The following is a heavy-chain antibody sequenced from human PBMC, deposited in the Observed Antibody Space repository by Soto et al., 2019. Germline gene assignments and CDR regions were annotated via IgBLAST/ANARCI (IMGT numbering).Heavy chain of an antibody. V-gene: IGHV4-59*01. Sequence: QVQLQESGPGLVKPSETLSLTCTVSGASISSYHWSWIRQTPGKGLEWIGYIYYSGSANYNPSLKSRVTFSVDTSKNQVSLKVSSVTAADTGVYYCAAAVPAEYVFPYYYMDVWGKGTTVTVSS. CDR2: IYYSGSA. D-gene: IGHD3-16*01. CDR1: GASISSYH. J-gene: IGHJ6*03. CDR3: AAAVPAEYVFPYYYMDV.